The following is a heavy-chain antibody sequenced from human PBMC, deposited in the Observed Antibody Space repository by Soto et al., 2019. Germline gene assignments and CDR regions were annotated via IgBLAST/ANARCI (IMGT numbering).Heavy chain of an antibody. J-gene: IGHJ4*02. V-gene: IGHV1-8*01. D-gene: IGHD3-16*02. CDR1: GYTFISYD. Sequence: QVQLVQSGAEVKKPGASVKVSCKAFGYTFISYDIAWVRQATGQGLEWMGWMNPNSGITGYAPNFQGRVTMTRDTSISTAYVELSSLRSDDTAVYYCASTFGGVIVSLDSWGQGPLVTVSS. CDR3: ASTFGGVIVSLDS. CDR2: MNPNSGIT.